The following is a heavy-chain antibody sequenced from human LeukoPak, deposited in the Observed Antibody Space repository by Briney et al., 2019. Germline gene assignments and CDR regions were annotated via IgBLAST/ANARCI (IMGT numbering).Heavy chain of an antibody. Sequence: PGGSLRLSCAASGFTFSDYYMSWIRQAPGKGLEWVSYISSSGSTIYYADSVKGRFTISRDNAKNSLYLQMNSLRAEDTAVYYCARVGELLVEHDAFDIWGQGTMVTVSS. J-gene: IGHJ3*02. D-gene: IGHD1-26*01. V-gene: IGHV3-11*04. CDR3: ARVGELLVEHDAFDI. CDR2: ISSSGSTI. CDR1: GFTFSDYY.